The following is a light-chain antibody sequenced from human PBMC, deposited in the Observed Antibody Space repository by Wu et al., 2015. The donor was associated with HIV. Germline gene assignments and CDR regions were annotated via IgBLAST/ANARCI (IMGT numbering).Light chain of an antibody. Sequence: DIQMTQSPSTLSASVGERVTITCRASQSVSTWLAWYQQKPGKAPKVLIYKASILESGVPSRFSGSGPGTEFTLTITSLQPDDFATYHCQQYDNYWTFGQGTKVEIK. V-gene: IGKV1-5*03. CDR1: QSVSTW. CDR2: KAS. J-gene: IGKJ1*01. CDR3: QQYDNYWT.